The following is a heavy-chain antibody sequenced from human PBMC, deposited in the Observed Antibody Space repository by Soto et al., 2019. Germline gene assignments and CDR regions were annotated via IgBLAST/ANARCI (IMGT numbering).Heavy chain of an antibody. V-gene: IGHV4-59*12. CDR2: IYLGGSI. D-gene: IGHD3-22*01. CDR1: GASISSYY. CDR3: ARSVRRTMIVVVTTYYFDY. J-gene: IGHJ4*02. Sequence: SETLSLTCSVSGASISSYYYTWIRQTPGKGLEWIGYIYLGGSINYNPSFKSRVIISVDTSRNQFSLQLNSVTPEDTAVYYCARSVRRTMIVVVTTYYFDYWGQGTLVTVSS.